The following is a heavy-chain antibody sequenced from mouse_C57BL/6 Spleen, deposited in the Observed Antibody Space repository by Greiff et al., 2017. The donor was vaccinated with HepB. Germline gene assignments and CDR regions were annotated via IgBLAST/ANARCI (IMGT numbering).Heavy chain of an antibody. J-gene: IGHJ4*01. V-gene: IGHV5-17*01. D-gene: IGHD2-1*01. CDR2: ISSGSSTI. CDR3: ARGRNYYAMDY. Sequence: EVQVVESGGGLVKPGGSLKLSCAASGFTFSDYGMHWVRQAPEKGLEWVAYISSGSSTIYYADTVKGRFTISRDNAKNTLSLQMTSLRSEDTAMYYCARGRNYYAMDYWGQGTSVTVSS. CDR1: GFTFSDYG.